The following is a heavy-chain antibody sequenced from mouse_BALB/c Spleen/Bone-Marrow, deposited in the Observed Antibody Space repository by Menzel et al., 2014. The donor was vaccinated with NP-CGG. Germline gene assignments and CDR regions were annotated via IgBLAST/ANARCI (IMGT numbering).Heavy chain of an antibody. D-gene: IGHD2-1*01. CDR2: IHPSDSET. CDR3: AREKVYYGISWFAY. J-gene: IGHJ3*01. CDR1: SYSFTTYW. V-gene: IGHV1-61*01. Sequence: QVQLKESGTEVVRPGASVKLSCKASSYSFTTYWMNWVKQRPGQGLGWIGMIHPSDSETRLNQKFKDKATLTVDKSSSTAYMQLNSPTSEDSAVYYCAREKVYYGISWFAYWDQGTLVTVSA.